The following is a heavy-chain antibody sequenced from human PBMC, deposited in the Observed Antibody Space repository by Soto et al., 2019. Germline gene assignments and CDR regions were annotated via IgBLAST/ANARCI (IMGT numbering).Heavy chain of an antibody. J-gene: IGHJ4*02. Sequence: PAGSLRLSCAASGFTFSNAWMSWVRQAPGKGLEWVGRIKSKNDGGTTDYAAPVKGRFTISRDDSKNTLYLQMNSLKTEDTAVYYCTTDGLELRGFPFDYWGQGTLVTVSS. CDR1: GFTFSNAW. V-gene: IGHV3-15*01. CDR3: TTDGLELRGFPFDY. D-gene: IGHD1-7*01. CDR2: IKSKNDGGTT.